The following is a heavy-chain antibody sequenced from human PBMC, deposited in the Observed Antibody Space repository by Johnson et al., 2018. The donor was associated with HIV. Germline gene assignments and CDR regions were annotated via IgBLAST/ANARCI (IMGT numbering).Heavy chain of an antibody. D-gene: IGHD2-15*01. CDR2: IKSKTDGGTT. Sequence: VQLVESGGGVVQPGGSLRLSCAASGFTFSNAWMSWVRQAPGKGLEWVGRIKSKTDGGTTDYAAHVKGRFTISRDDSKNTLYLQMNSLKTEDTAVYYCTTEWWSYAFDIWGQGTMVTVSS. V-gene: IGHV3-15*01. J-gene: IGHJ3*02. CDR1: GFTFSNAW. CDR3: TTEWWSYAFDI.